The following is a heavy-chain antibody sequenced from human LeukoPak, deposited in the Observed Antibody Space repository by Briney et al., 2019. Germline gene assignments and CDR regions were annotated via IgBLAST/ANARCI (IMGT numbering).Heavy chain of an antibody. CDR3: ARQTDSSSWIHPRYYFDY. Sequence: GASVKVSCKASGYTFTSYYMHWVRQVPGQGLEWMGIINPSGGSTSYAQKFQGRVTMTRDTSTSTVYMELSSLRSEDTAVYYCARQTDSSSWIHPRYYFDYWGQGTLVTVSS. D-gene: IGHD6-13*01. V-gene: IGHV1-46*01. CDR2: INPSGGST. CDR1: GYTFTSYY. J-gene: IGHJ4*02.